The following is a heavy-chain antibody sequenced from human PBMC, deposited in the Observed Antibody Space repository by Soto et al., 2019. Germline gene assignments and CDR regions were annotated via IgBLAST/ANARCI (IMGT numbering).Heavy chain of an antibody. V-gene: IGHV4-34*02. D-gene: IGHD2-2*01. CDR1: GGSFSDYY. J-gene: IGHJ4*02. CDR2: INHSGSA. Sequence: QVQLQQWGAGLLKPSETLSLTCAVHGGSFSDYYWNWIRQPPGKGLGWIGDINHSGSAKSNPSLISRVTFSLDPSKNEFSLQLSSVTVADTAVYYCARGPRTVVLPGALSFFDNWGQGTLVTVSP. CDR3: ARGPRTVVLPGALSFFDN.